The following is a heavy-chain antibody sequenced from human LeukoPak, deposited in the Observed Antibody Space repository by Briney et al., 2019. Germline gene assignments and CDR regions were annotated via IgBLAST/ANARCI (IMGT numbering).Heavy chain of an antibody. D-gene: IGHD3-22*01. Sequence: PSETLSLTCTVSGGSISSSSYYWGWIRQPPGKGLEWIGSIYYSGSTYYNPSVKSRVTIFVDTSKNQFSLKLSSVTAADTAVYYCARDWGSLLLDYWGEGPLLTVSS. CDR2: IYYSGST. V-gene: IGHV4-39*02. J-gene: IGHJ4*02. CDR1: GGSISSSSYY. CDR3: ARDWGSLLLDY.